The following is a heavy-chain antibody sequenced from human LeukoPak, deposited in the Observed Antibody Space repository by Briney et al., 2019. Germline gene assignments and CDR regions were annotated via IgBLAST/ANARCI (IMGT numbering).Heavy chain of an antibody. CDR2: IYTSGST. J-gene: IGHJ5*02. CDR3: ARSHTPVRGSTSLFDP. CDR1: GGSINNYY. Sequence: SETLSLTCTVSGGSINNYYWTWIRQPAGKGLEWIGRIYTSGSTTYNPSLKSRVTISVDTSKNQFSLKLSSVTAADTAVYYCARSHTPVRGSTSLFDPWGQGTLVTVSS. D-gene: IGHD2-2*01. V-gene: IGHV4-4*07.